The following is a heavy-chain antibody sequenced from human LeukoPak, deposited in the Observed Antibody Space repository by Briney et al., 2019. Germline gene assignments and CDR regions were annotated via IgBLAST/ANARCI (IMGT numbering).Heavy chain of an antibody. CDR1: GVSISSSSYY. Sequence: PSETLSLTCTVSGVSISSSSYYWGWIRQPPGKGLEWIGSIYYSGSTYYNPSLKSRVTISVDTSKNQFSLKLSSVTAADTAVYYCARQGTTTDYYYYYMDVWGKGTTVTISS. CDR3: ARQGTTTDYYYYYMDV. V-gene: IGHV4-39*01. J-gene: IGHJ6*03. D-gene: IGHD4-11*01. CDR2: IYYSGST.